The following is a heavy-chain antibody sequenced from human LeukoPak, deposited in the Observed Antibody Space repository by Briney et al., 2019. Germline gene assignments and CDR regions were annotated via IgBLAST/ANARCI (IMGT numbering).Heavy chain of an antibody. Sequence: PGGSLRLSCAASGFTVGSTYMSWVRQAPGKGLEWVSVFYSGDTTYYADSVKGRFTISRDNSKNMLYLQMNSLRAEDTAVYYCARRLLTGYYEFWGQGTLVTVSS. CDR3: ARRLLTGYYEF. J-gene: IGHJ4*02. CDR1: GFTVGSTY. D-gene: IGHD3-9*01. CDR2: FYSGDTT. V-gene: IGHV3-66*01.